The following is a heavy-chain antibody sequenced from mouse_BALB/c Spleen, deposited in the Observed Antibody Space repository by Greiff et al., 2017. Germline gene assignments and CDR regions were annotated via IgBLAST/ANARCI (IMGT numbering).Heavy chain of an antibody. CDR3: ARMGDYYGSSYLDY. J-gene: IGHJ2*01. D-gene: IGHD1-1*01. Sequence: EVHLVESGAELVKPGASVKLSCTASGFNIKDTYMHWVKQRPEQGLEWIGRIDPAYGNTKYDPKFQGKATITADTSSNTAYLQLSSLTSEDTAVYYCARMGDYYGSSYLDYWGQGTTLTVSS. CDR2: IDPAYGNT. CDR1: GFNIKDTY. V-gene: IGHV14-3*02.